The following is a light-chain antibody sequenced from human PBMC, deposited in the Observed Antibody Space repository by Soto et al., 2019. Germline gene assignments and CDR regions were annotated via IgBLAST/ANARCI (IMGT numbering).Light chain of an antibody. CDR3: QQRNAWPRNT. V-gene: IGKV3-11*01. J-gene: IGKJ2*01. CDR2: DIS. Sequence: EIVLTQFPATLSSSPGERATLSCRASQSVISYLAWYQQKPGQAPRLLIYDISNRATGIPARFIGSGSGTDFTLTISSLEPEDSAVYYCQQRNAWPRNTFGQGTKLEI. CDR1: QSVISY.